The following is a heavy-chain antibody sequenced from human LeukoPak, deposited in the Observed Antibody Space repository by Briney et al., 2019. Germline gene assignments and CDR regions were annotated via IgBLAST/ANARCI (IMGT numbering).Heavy chain of an antibody. D-gene: IGHD3-10*01. CDR2: IIPIFGTA. CDR1: GGTFSSYA. V-gene: IGHV1-69*13. Sequence: ASVKVSCKASGGTFSSYAISWVRQAPGQGLEWMGGIIPIFGTANYAQKFQGRVTITADESTSTVYMELSSLRYDDTAVYYCARVWWFGEFHRGVFDPWGQGTLVTVSS. CDR3: ARVWWFGEFHRGVFDP. J-gene: IGHJ5*02.